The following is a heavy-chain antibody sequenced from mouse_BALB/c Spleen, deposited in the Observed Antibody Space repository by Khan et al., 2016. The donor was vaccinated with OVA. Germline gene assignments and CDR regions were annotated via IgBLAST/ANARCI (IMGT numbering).Heavy chain of an antibody. J-gene: IGHJ3*01. V-gene: IGHV1S135*01. D-gene: IGHD3-3*01. CDR1: GYSFTTYY. Sequence: EVQLQESGPELMKPGASVNISCKASGYSFTTYYIHWVKQSRGKSLEWIGYVDTFNTGTDYTQKFTGQATLSVDKSANTAYMHLSDLTSEDSAVYYCARGTFDYWGQGTLVTVSA. CDR2: VDTFNTGT. CDR3: ARGTFDY.